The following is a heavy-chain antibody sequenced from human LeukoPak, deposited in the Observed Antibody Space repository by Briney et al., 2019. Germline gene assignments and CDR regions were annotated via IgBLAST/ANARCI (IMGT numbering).Heavy chain of an antibody. V-gene: IGHV3-30*18. CDR1: GFTFSSYG. CDR3: AKASATPYDAFDI. D-gene: IGHD2-15*01. J-gene: IGHJ3*02. CDR2: ISYDGSNK. Sequence: GGSLRLSCAASGFTFSSYGMYWVRQAPGKGLEWVAVISYDGSNKYYADSVKGRFTISRDNSKNTLYLQMNSLRAEDTAVYYCAKASATPYDAFDIWGQGTMVTVSS.